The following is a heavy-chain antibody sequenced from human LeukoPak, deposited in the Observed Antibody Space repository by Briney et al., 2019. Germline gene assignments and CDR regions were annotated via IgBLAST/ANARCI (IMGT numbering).Heavy chain of an antibody. CDR1: GFTFSSYS. Sequence: GGSLRLSCAASGFTFSSYSMNWVRQAPGKGLEWVSYISSSSTTIYYADSVKGRFTISRDNAKNSLFLQMNSLRAEDTAIYYCARNRYYYDSSGYYPVDYWGQGTLVTVSS. CDR3: ARNRYYYDSSGYYPVDY. V-gene: IGHV3-48*01. CDR2: ISSSSTTI. J-gene: IGHJ4*02. D-gene: IGHD3-22*01.